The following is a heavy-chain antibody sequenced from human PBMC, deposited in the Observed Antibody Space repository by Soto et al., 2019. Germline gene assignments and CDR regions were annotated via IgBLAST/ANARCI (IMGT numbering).Heavy chain of an antibody. CDR1: GFSLSTSGMC. D-gene: IGHD1-26*01. J-gene: IGHJ6*02. Sequence: GPTLMNPTQTLTLTCTFSGFSLSTSGMCVSWIRQPPGKALEWLALIDWDDDKYYSTSLKTRLTISKDTSKNQVVLTMTNMDPVDTATYYFARILVSGSYYEGDYYYGMDVWGQGTTVTVSS. CDR2: IDWDDDK. V-gene: IGHV2-70*01. CDR3: ARILVSGSYYEGDYYYGMDV.